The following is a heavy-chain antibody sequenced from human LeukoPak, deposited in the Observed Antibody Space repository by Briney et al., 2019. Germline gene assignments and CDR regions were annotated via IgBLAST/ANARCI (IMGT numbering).Heavy chain of an antibody. Sequence: ASVKVSCKASGHTFTTFAIHWVRQAPGQSLEWMGWIDAGDGNTIYSQKFQGRVTITRDTSASTAYMELSSLRSEDTAVYYCARVYSSSRGNYFDYWGQGTLVTVSS. CDR1: GHTFTTFA. CDR2: IDAGDGNT. V-gene: IGHV1-3*01. D-gene: IGHD6-13*01. J-gene: IGHJ4*02. CDR3: ARVYSSSRGNYFDY.